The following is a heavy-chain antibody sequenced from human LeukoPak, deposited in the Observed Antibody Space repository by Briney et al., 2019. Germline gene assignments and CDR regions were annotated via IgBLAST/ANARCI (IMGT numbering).Heavy chain of an antibody. J-gene: IGHJ2*01. Sequence: PSETLSLTCTVSGGSISSYYWSWIRQPPGKGLEWIGYIYYSGSTNYNPSLKSRVTISVDTSKNQFSLKLSSVTAADTAVYYCARDYYDSSGSDRYFDLWGRGTLVTVSS. CDR3: ARDYYDSSGSDRYFDL. CDR2: IYYSGST. CDR1: GGSISSYY. V-gene: IGHV4-59*01. D-gene: IGHD3-22*01.